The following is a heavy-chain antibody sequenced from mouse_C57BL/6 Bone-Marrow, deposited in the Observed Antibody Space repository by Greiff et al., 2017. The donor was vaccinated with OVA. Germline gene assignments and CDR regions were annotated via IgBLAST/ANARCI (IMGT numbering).Heavy chain of an antibody. V-gene: IGHV6-6*01. J-gene: IGHJ3*01. CDR1: GFTFSDAW. CDR2: IRNKANNHAT. CDR3: TLYLYGAWFAY. Sequence: EVKLVESGGGLVQPGGSMKLSCAASGFTFSDAWMDWVRQSPEKGLEWVAEIRNKANNHATYYAESVKGRFTISRDDSKSSVYLQMNSLRAEDTGIYYCTLYLYGAWFAYGGQGTLVTVSA. D-gene: IGHD5-5*01.